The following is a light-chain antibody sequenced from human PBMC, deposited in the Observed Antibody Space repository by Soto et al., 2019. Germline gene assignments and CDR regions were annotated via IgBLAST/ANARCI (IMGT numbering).Light chain of an antibody. CDR3: HNDSTAPV. Sequence: DIQMTQSPTSLSASVGDRVTITCRASQGITNYVAWYQQIPGKAPKLLIYAASTLQSAVPSRFSGSGSGTDFTPTINGVQADDVATYSRHNDSTAPVFGRGTKVEIK. CDR2: AAS. V-gene: IGKV1-27*01. J-gene: IGKJ1*01. CDR1: QGITNY.